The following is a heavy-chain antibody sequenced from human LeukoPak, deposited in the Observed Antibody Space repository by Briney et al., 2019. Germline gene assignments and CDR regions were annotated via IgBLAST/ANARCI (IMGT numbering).Heavy chain of an antibody. CDR2: INPKRGDT. CDR1: GYTFTGYY. D-gene: IGHD6-13*01. CDR3: ARKLSSSESVDY. V-gene: IGHV1-2*02. Sequence: ASVKVSCKASGYTFTGYYMHWVRQAPGQGLEWMGWINPKRGDTNYAQKFQGRVTMTRDTSTSTVYMELSSLRSEDTAVYYCARKLSSSESVDYWGQGTLVTVSS. J-gene: IGHJ4*02.